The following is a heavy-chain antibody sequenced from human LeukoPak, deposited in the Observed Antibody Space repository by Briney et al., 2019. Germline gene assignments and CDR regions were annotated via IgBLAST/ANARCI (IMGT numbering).Heavy chain of an antibody. Sequence: PGRSLRLSCAASGFTFDDYAMHWVRQAPEKGLEWVSGISWNSGSIGYADSVKGRFTISRDNAKNSLYLQMNSLRAEDMALYYCAKGDTTVTTYYFDYWGRGTLVTVSS. CDR1: GFTFDDYA. CDR2: ISWNSGSI. CDR3: AKGDTTVTTYYFDY. V-gene: IGHV3-9*03. D-gene: IGHD4-17*01. J-gene: IGHJ4*02.